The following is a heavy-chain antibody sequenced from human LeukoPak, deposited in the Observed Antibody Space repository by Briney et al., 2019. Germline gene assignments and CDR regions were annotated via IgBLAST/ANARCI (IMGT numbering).Heavy chain of an antibody. CDR1: GYTFTSYG. V-gene: IGHV1-18*01. Sequence: GASVKVSCKASGYTFTSYGISWVRQAPGQGLEWMGWISAYNGNTNYAQKLQGRVTMTTDTSTSTAYTELRSLRSDDTAVYYCARLMVAVAGSQYNWFDPWGQGTLVTVSS. D-gene: IGHD6-19*01. CDR3: ARLMVAVAGSQYNWFDP. CDR2: ISAYNGNT. J-gene: IGHJ5*02.